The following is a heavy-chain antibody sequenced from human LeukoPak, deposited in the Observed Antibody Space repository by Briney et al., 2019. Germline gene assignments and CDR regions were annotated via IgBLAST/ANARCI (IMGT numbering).Heavy chain of an antibody. J-gene: IGHJ6*02. D-gene: IGHD2-2*01. CDR3: ARGGFCSGTSCSPSAPAPYYYYGMDV. CDR1: GFTFSSYW. CDR2: VETDGIRT. V-gene: IGHV3-74*01. Sequence: GGSLRLSCAASGFTFSSYWMNWVRQAPGKGLVWVSRVETDGIRTTYADSVKGRFTISRDNAKNTLYLQMNSLRAEDTAVYYCARGGFCSGTSCSPSAPAPYYYYGMDVWGQGTTVTVSS.